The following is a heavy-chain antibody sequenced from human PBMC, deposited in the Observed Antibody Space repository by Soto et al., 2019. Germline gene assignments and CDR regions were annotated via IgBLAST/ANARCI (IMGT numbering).Heavy chain of an antibody. CDR3: ARHPGYYDILTGYTTYYFDS. D-gene: IGHD3-9*01. CDR1: GGSISGYY. CDR2: MYNTGST. V-gene: IGHV4-59*08. Sequence: PSETLSLTCTVSGGSISGYYWSWIRQPPGKGLEWIGYMYNTGSTVYNPSFKSRVTISVDTSKNQFSLKLSSVTAADTAVYYCARHPGYYDILTGYTTYYFDSWGQGILVTVSS. J-gene: IGHJ4*02.